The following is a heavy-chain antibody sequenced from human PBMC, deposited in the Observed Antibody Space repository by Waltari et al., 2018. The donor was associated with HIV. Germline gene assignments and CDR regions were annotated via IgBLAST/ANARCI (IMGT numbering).Heavy chain of an antibody. V-gene: IGHV4-61*02. CDR1: GGSISSGSYY. D-gene: IGHD2-15*01. Sequence: QVQLQESGPGLVKPLQTLSLTCTVSGGSISSGSYYWNWIRQPAGKGLEWIGRIYPLGSTNYNPALKSRVTISVDTSKNQFSRKLSSVTAADTAVYYCARVFCSGGSCYGDGRYGMDVWGQGTTVTVSS. CDR3: ARVFCSGGSCYGDGRYGMDV. CDR2: IYPLGST. J-gene: IGHJ6*02.